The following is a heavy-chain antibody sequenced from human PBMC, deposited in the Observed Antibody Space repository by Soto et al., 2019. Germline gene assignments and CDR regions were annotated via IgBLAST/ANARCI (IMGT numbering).Heavy chain of an antibody. CDR1: GYTFTSYG. J-gene: IGHJ6*02. D-gene: IGHD2-8*01. CDR2: ISGYDGRT. V-gene: IGHV1-18*01. CDR3: ARDGVVPYYYFAMDV. Sequence: QVHLVQSGAEVKKPGASVKVSCKTSGYTFTSYGISWVRQAPGQGLEWLGWISGYDGRTNLAQKVQDRVTMTTDTSTSTVNIDLRSLRSDETAVYYCARDGVVPYYYFAMDVWGQGTTVTVSS.